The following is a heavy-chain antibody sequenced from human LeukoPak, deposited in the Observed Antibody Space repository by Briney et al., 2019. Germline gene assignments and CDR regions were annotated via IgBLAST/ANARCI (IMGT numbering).Heavy chain of an antibody. CDR2: AHYSGST. J-gene: IGHJ6*03. Sequence: SETLSLTCTVSGGSISSSCCSWGWIRQPPGKGLEWIGSAHYSGSTYYNPSLKSRVTISVDTSKNQFSLKLSSVTAADTAVYYCARLTGTYYYYYMEDWGKGTTVTVSS. V-gene: IGHV4-39*07. CDR3: ARLTGTYYYYYMED. D-gene: IGHD1-7*01. CDR1: GGSISSSCCS.